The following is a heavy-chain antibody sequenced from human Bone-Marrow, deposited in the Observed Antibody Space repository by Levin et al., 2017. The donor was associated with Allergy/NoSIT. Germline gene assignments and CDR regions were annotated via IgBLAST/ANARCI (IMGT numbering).Heavy chain of an antibody. CDR1: GFTFTSYG. CDR3: ARDIGYEATFYGLDV. CDR2: IWYSGSRQ. V-gene: IGHV3-33*01. D-gene: IGHD5-12*01. Sequence: GESLKISCAASGFTFTSYGMHWVRQAPGKGLEWVAVIWYSGSRQYYGESVKGRFTISRDSSRNTLFLQMNNLTVEDTAVYFCARDIGYEATFYGLDVWGQGTTVTVSS. J-gene: IGHJ6*02.